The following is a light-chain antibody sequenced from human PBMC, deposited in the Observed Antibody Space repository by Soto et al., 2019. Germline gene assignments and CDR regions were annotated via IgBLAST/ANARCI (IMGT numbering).Light chain of an antibody. V-gene: IGKV1-39*01. CDR2: TAS. CDR3: QQSYSTTFT. J-gene: IGKJ3*01. Sequence: DIQMTQSPSSLSASVGDRVTITCRASQSISRYLNWYQQKPGKAPTLLIYTASNLQSGVPSRFSGSGSGTDFTLTIISLQPEDCATYSCQQSYSTTFTFGPGTKVAIK. CDR1: QSISRY.